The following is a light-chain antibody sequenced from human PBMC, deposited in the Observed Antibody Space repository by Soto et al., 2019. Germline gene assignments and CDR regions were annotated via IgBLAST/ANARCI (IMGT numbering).Light chain of an antibody. V-gene: IGKV4-1*01. CDR1: QTLLYTSNNKDY. CDR3: QQYYSTPFT. CDR2: WAS. Sequence: DVVMTQSPDSVAVSLGERATITCKSSQTLLYTSNNKDYLAWYQQKPGQSPKLLIYWASTRESGVPDRFSGSGSATEFTLTISSLQAEDVAVYYCQQYYSTPFTFGPGTKVDIK. J-gene: IGKJ3*01.